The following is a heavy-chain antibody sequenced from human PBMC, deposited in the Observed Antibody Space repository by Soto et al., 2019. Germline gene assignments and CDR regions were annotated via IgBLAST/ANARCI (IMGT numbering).Heavy chain of an antibody. CDR1: GLTFTDYW. J-gene: IGHJ4*02. CDR3: ASDRFRGTYYLRGVTYFFEE. V-gene: IGHV3-7*03. D-gene: IGHD1-26*01. CDR2: IKQDESEK. Sequence: GGSLRLSCVTYGLTFTDYWMSWVRQAPGKGLEWVANIKQDESEKNYLDSVKGRFTISRDNAKNSLYLQMNSLRAEDTAVYYCASDRFRGTYYLRGVTYFFEEWGQGTPVTVSS.